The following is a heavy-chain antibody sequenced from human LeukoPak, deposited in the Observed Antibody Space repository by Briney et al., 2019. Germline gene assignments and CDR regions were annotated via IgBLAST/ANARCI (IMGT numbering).Heavy chain of an antibody. CDR1: GFTFSRSW. J-gene: IGHJ4*02. CDR2: INPDGDGM. V-gene: IGHV3-7*01. Sequence: GGSLRLSCTASGFTFSRSWMNWIRQAPGKGQEWVANINPDGDGMRFVDSVKGRFTMSRDNAQSSLHLQMNSLRVEDTAFYYCAAWTDRGYSYWGQGVLVTVSS. D-gene: IGHD5-12*01. CDR3: AAWTDRGYSY.